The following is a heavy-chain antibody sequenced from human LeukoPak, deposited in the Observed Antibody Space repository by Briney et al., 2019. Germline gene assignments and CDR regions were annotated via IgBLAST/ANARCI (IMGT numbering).Heavy chain of an antibody. CDR1: GYXFTGYY. J-gene: IGHJ4*02. V-gene: IGHV1-2*02. CDR3: ARFSVLALYDFWSGYSVFDY. Sequence: ASVKVSCKASGYXFTGYYMHWVRQAPGQGLEWMGWINPNSGGTNYAQKFQGRVTMTRDTSISTAYMELSRLRSDDTAVYYRARFSVLALYDFWSGYSVFDYWGQGTLVTVSS. CDR2: INPNSGGT. D-gene: IGHD3-3*01.